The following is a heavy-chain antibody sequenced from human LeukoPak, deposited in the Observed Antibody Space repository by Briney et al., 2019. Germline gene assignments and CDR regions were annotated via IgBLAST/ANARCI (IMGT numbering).Heavy chain of an antibody. Sequence: GGSLRLSCAASEFSVGSNYMTWVRQAPGKGLEWVSLIYSGGSTYYADSVKGRFTISRDNSKNTLYLQMNSLRAEDTAVYYCARGRIAAPLDYWGQGTLVTVSS. D-gene: IGHD6-6*01. J-gene: IGHJ4*02. CDR1: EFSVGSNY. CDR2: IYSGGST. CDR3: ARGRIAAPLDY. V-gene: IGHV3-66*01.